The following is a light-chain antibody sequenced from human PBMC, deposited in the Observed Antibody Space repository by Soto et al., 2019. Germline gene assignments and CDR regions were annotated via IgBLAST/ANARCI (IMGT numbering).Light chain of an antibody. J-gene: IGLJ3*02. CDR3: QVWDSSTDHNWV. CDR1: NIGSKS. Sequence: SYELTQPPSVSVAPGHTARITCGGNNIGSKSVHWYQQKPGQAPVLVVYDDSDRPSGIPERFSGSNSGNTATLTISRVEAGDEADYYCQVWDSSTDHNWVFGGGTKLTVL. V-gene: IGLV3-21*02. CDR2: DDS.